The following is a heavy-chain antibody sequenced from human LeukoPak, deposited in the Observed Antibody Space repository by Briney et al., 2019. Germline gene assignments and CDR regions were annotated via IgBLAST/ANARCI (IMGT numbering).Heavy chain of an antibody. D-gene: IGHD3-3*01. Sequence: ASVKVSYKASGYTFTSYGISWVRQAPGQGLEWMGWISAYNGNTNYAQKLQGRVTMTTDTSTSTAYMELRSLRSDDTAVYYCAREGEWLPRKTDYFDYWGQGTLVTVSS. V-gene: IGHV1-18*01. CDR3: AREGEWLPRKTDYFDY. J-gene: IGHJ4*02. CDR1: GYTFTSYG. CDR2: ISAYNGNT.